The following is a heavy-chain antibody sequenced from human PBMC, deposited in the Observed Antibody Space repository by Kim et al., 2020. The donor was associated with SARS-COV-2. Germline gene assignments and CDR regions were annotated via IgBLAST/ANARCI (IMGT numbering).Heavy chain of an antibody. D-gene: IGHD2-21*02. Sequence: GGSLRLSCAASGFSFSTYDMSWVRQAPGKGLEWVSAITGRDGSTFYADSVKGRFTISRDNSRNTLFLQLNSLRAEDTALYYCARGPSRRGDEWSQGTLVT. J-gene: IGHJ1*01. CDR3: ARGPSRRGDE. CDR2: ITGRDGST. CDR1: GFSFSTYD. V-gene: IGHV3-23*01.